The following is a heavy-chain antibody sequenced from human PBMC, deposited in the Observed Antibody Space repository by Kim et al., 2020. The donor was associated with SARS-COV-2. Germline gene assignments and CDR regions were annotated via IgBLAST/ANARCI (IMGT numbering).Heavy chain of an antibody. Sequence: NYAQEFQGRVTITADESTSTAYMELSSLRSEDTAVYYCATNYRSGSYDDYWGQGTLVTVSS. V-gene: IGHV1-69*01. D-gene: IGHD1-26*01. CDR3: ATNYRSGSYDDY. J-gene: IGHJ4*02.